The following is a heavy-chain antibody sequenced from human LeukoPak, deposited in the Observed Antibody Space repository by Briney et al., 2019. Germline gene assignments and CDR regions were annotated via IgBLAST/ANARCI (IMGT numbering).Heavy chain of an antibody. D-gene: IGHD3-22*01. CDR2: INPNSGGT. J-gene: IGHJ5*02. CDR3: ARDGTELYYDSSGDWFDP. Sequence: GASVKVSCKVSGYTLTELSMHWVRQAPGQGLEWMGWINPNSGGTNYAQKFQGRVTMTRDTSISTAYMELSRLRSDDTAVYYCARDGTELYYDSSGDWFDPWGQGTLVTVSS. CDR1: GYTLTELS. V-gene: IGHV1-2*02.